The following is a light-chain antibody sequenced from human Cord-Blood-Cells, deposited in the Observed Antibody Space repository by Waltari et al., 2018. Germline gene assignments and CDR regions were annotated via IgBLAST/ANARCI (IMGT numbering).Light chain of an antibody. CDR1: QSVSRD. J-gene: IGKJ4*01. Sequence: EIVMTQSPATLSVSPGGGATLSCRASQSVSRDLAWYQQKPGQAPRLLISGASTRATDSPGRFTGSGSGTDFTLTITSLQSGDVAVYYCQQYNDWPLTFGGGTKVEIK. CDR2: GAS. V-gene: IGKV3-15*01. CDR3: QQYNDWPLT.